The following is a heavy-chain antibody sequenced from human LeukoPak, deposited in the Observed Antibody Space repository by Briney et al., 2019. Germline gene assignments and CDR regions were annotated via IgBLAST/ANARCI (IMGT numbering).Heavy chain of an antibody. CDR1: GGSFSGYY. Sequence: PSETLSLTCAVYGGSFSGYYWSWIRQPPGKGLEWVGEINHSGSTNYNPSLKSRVTISVDTSKNQFSLELSSVTAADTAVYYCARGFPLYYDFWSGYRGTTKYYYGMDVWGQGTTVTVSS. V-gene: IGHV4-34*01. CDR3: ARGFPLYYDFWSGYRGTTKYYYGMDV. D-gene: IGHD3-3*01. J-gene: IGHJ6*02. CDR2: INHSGST.